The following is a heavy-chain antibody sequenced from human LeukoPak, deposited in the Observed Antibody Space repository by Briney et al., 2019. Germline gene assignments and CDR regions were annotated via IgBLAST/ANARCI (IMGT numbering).Heavy chain of an antibody. V-gene: IGHV5-51*01. CDR2: ICPGDSDT. CDR3: ARLLVDYGDYGYYYYGMDV. CDR1: GYSFTSYW. D-gene: IGHD4-17*01. Sequence: GESLKISCKGSGYSFTSYWIGWVRQLPGKGLEWMGIICPGDSDTRYSPSFQGQVTISADKSISTAYLQWSSLKASDTAMYYCARLLVDYGDYGYYYYGMDVWGQGTTVTVSS. J-gene: IGHJ6*02.